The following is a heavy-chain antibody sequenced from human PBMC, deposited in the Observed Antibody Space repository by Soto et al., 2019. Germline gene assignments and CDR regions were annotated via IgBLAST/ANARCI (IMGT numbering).Heavy chain of an antibody. D-gene: IGHD1-26*01. CDR2: IYYSGTT. CDR3: ARGRGGTYDAFDI. J-gene: IGHJ3*02. CDR1: SGSIGTYF. Sequence: QVQLRESGPGLVKPSETLSLTCTVSSGSIGTYFWSWIRQPPGKGLEWIGYIYYSGTTNYNPSLKSRVTIFLDTFKNQCSLRLSSVTAADTAVYYCARGRGGTYDAFDIWGQGTLVTVSS. V-gene: IGHV4-59*01.